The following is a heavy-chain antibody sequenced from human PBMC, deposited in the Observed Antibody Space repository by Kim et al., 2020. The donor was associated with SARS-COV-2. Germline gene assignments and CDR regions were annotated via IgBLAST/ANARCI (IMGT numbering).Heavy chain of an antibody. CDR3: TRQGPSGVYAYDY. CDR2: IRNKGNNYAT. V-gene: IGHV3-73*01. J-gene: IGHJ4*02. Sequence: GGSLRLSCAASGFTFSGSAMHWVRQASGKGLEWVGRIRNKGNNYATEYTESVKGRFTISRDESKNTAYLQMNSLKTEDTAVYYCTRQGPSGVYAYDYWGQGTLVTVSS. D-gene: IGHD6-13*01. CDR1: GFTFSGSA.